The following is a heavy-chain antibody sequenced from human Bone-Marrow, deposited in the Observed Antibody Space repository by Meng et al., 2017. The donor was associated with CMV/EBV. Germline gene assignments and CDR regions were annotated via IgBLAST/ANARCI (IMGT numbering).Heavy chain of an antibody. CDR1: GFTFSSYA. CDR2: ISYDGSNK. D-gene: IGHD1-1*01. J-gene: IGHJ3*02. V-gene: IGHV3-30-3*01. CDR3: ASDSTTGTGRGACDI. Sequence: GESLKISCAASGFTFSSYAMHWVRQAPGKGLEWVAVISYDGSNKYYADSVKGRFTISRDNSKNTLYLQMNSLRAEDTAVYYCASDSTTGTGRGACDIWGQGKMVNV.